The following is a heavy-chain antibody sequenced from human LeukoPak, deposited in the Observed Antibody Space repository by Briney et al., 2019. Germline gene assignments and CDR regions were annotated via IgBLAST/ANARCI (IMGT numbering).Heavy chain of an antibody. Sequence: PSETLSLTCAVYGGSFSGYYWSWIRQPPGKGLEWIGEINHSGSTNYNPSLKSRVTISADTSKNQFSLKLSSVTAADTAVYYCARGLRLGSSGYYKRYNWFDPWGQGTLVTVSS. CDR1: GGSFSGYY. CDR2: INHSGST. D-gene: IGHD3-22*01. CDR3: ARGLRLGSSGYYKRYNWFDP. J-gene: IGHJ5*02. V-gene: IGHV4-34*01.